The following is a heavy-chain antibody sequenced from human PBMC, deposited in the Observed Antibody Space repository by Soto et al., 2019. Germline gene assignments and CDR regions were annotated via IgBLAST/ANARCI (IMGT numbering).Heavy chain of an antibody. D-gene: IGHD5-18*01. J-gene: IGHJ4*02. V-gene: IGHV1-3*01. Sequence: GASVKVCCKASGYTFTSYAMHWVRQAPGQRLEWMGWINAGNGNTKYSQKFQGRVTITRDTSASTAYMELSSLRSEDTAVYYCARRGLRGYSYGYDYWGQGTLVTVSS. CDR2: INAGNGNT. CDR1: GYTFTSYA. CDR3: ARRGLRGYSYGYDY.